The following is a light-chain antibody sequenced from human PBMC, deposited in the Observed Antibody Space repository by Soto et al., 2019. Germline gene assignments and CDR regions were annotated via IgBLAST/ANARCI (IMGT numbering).Light chain of an antibody. CDR2: GAS. Sequence: EIVLTQSPGTLSLFPGERATLSCRASQSISSSYLAWYQQKPGQAPRLLIYGASSRATGIPDRFSGAGSATDFTLTISRLDPEDFAVYYCHQYGSAPAWTFGLGTKVEIK. J-gene: IGKJ1*01. V-gene: IGKV3-20*01. CDR1: QSISSSY. CDR3: HQYGSAPAWT.